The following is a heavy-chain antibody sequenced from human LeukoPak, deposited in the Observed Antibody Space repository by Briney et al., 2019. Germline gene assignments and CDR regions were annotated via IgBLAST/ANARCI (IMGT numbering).Heavy chain of an antibody. Sequence: GGSLRLSCAASGFTFSSYSMNWVRQAPGKGLEWVSSISYSSTYIYYAGSVKGRFTISRDNAKNSLYLQMNSLRAEDTAVYYCTRGLVVVTAYDAFDIWGQGTMVTVSS. D-gene: IGHD2-21*02. CDR3: TRGLVVVTAYDAFDI. CDR2: ISYSSTYI. CDR1: GFTFSSYS. J-gene: IGHJ3*02. V-gene: IGHV3-21*01.